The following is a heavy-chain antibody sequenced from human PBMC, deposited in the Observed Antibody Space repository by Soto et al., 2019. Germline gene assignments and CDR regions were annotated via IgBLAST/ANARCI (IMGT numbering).Heavy chain of an antibody. J-gene: IGHJ6*02. CDR3: ARVRAAAGHYYYYYGMDV. V-gene: IGHV4-34*01. CDR1: GGSFSGYY. D-gene: IGHD6-13*01. Sequence: PSETLSLTCAVYGGSFSGYYWSWIRKPPGKGLEWIGEINHSGSTNYNPSLKSRVTISVDTSKNQFSLKLSSVTAADTAVYYCARVRAAAGHYYYYYGMDVWGQGTTVTVSS. CDR2: INHSGST.